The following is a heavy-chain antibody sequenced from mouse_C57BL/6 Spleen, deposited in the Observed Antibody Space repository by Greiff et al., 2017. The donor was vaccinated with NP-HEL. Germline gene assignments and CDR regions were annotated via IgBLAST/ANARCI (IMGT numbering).Heavy chain of an antibody. CDR2: IWSDGST. Sequence: VKLVESGPGLVAPSQSLSITCTVSGFSLTSYGVHWVRQPPGKGLEWLVVIWSDGSTTYNSALKSRLSISKDNCKSQVFLKMNSLQTDDTAMYYCARHGSEYYAMDYWGQGTSVTVSS. CDR3: ARHGSEYYAMDY. V-gene: IGHV2-6-1*01. CDR1: GFSLTSYG. J-gene: IGHJ4*01.